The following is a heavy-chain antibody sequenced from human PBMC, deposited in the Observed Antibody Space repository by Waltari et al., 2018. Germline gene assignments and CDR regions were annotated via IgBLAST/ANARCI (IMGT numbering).Heavy chain of an antibody. CDR1: GYTFPSYY. D-gene: IGHD3-3*01. CDR3: ARDGQYVLRFSNQGGWFDP. Sequence: QVQLVQSGAEVKKPGASVKVSCKASGYTFPSYYMPWVRQAPGQGLEWMGIINPRGGSTSYAQKFQGRVTMSRDTSTSTVYMELSSLRSEDTAVYYCARDGQYVLRFSNQGGWFDPWGQGTLVTVSS. V-gene: IGHV1-46*01. CDR2: INPRGGST. J-gene: IGHJ5*02.